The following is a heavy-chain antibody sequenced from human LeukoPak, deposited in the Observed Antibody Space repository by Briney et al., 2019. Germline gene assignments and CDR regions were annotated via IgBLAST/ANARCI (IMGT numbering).Heavy chain of an antibody. J-gene: IGHJ4*02. Sequence: GGSLRLSCAASGFTFSKAWMYWVRQAPGRGLEWVGRIKSKTDGGTTDYAAPVKGRFTISRDDSKNTLFLQMNSLKTEDTATYYCTTPKYSGYDFYFWGQGTLVTVSS. D-gene: IGHD5-12*01. V-gene: IGHV3-15*07. CDR2: IKSKTDGGTT. CDR1: GFTFSKAW. CDR3: TTPKYSGYDFYF.